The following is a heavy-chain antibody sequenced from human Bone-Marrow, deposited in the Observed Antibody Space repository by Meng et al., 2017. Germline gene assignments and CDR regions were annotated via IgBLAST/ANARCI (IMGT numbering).Heavy chain of an antibody. CDR1: GYSISSGYS. V-gene: IGHV4-38-2*01. D-gene: IGHD2-2*01. CDR3: ARVVPAARDWFDP. J-gene: IGHJ5*02. Sequence: GSLRLSCAVSGYSISSGYSWGWIRQPPGKGLEWIGSIYHSGSTYYNPSLKSRVTISVDTSKNQFSLKLSSVTAADTAVYYCARVVPAARDWFDPWGQGTLVTVSS. CDR2: IYHSGST.